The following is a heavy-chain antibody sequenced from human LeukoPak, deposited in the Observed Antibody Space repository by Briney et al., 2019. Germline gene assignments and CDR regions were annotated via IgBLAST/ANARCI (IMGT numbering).Heavy chain of an antibody. J-gene: IGHJ5*02. CDR1: GFTFSSYA. Sequence: PGGSLRLSCAASGFTFSSYAMSWVRQAPGKGLEWVSAISGSGGSTYYADSVKGRFTISRDNSKNTLYLQMNSLRAEDTAVYYCATGSGWYGRSDRWGQGTLVTVSS. CDR2: ISGSGGST. D-gene: IGHD6-19*01. CDR3: ATGSGWYGRSDR. V-gene: IGHV3-23*01.